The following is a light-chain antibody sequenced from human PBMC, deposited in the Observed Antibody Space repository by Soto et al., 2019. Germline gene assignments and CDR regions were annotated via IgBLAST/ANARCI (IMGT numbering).Light chain of an antibody. V-gene: IGKV1-9*01. Sequence: IQLTQSPSSLSASVGDRVTFTCRASEDISSYLVWYQQKPGAAPKLLIYAASALHSGVPSRFSGSGSGTDFTLTISSLHPEDFAVYYCQQYGSSLTFGGGTKVEIK. CDR1: EDISSY. CDR3: QQYGSSLT. CDR2: AAS. J-gene: IGKJ4*01.